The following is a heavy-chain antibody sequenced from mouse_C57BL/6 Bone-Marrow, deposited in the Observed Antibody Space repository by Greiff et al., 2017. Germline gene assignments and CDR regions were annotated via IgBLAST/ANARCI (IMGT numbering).Heavy chain of an antibody. Sequence: VQLQQPGAELVKPGASVKLSCKASGYTFTSYWMHWVRQRPGQGLEWIGMIHPNSGSTNYNEKVKSKATLTVDKSSSTAYMQLSSLTSEDSAVYYCARKGGAWFAYWGQGTLVTVSA. V-gene: IGHV1-64*01. CDR3: ARKGGAWFAY. CDR2: IHPNSGST. J-gene: IGHJ3*01. CDR1: GYTFTSYW.